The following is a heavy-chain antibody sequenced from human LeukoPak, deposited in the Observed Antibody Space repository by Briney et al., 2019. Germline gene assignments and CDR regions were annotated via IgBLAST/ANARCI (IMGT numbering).Heavy chain of an antibody. J-gene: IGHJ4*02. Sequence: GVLRLSCAASGFTFSSYAMSWVRQAPGKGLEWVANIKQDGSEKYYVDSVKGRFTISRDNAKNSLYLQMNSLRAEDTAVYYCARDWAYNGGSYGVDWGQGTLVTVSS. D-gene: IGHD1-26*01. CDR1: GFTFSSYA. V-gene: IGHV3-7*01. CDR2: IKQDGSEK. CDR3: ARDWAYNGGSYGVD.